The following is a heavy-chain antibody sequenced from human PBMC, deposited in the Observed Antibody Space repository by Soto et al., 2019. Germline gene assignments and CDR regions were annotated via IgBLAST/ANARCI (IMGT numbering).Heavy chain of an antibody. CDR3: ARERYNSGWYDY. V-gene: IGHV1-18*01. Sequence: QVQLVQSGAEVKKPGASVKVSCKASGYSFSTYGISWVRQARGQGLEWMGWISPYNGNTNYAQSLQGRLTVTTDTSTSTAYMELTSPTSDDTALYYCARERYNSGWYDYWGQGTLVTVSS. D-gene: IGHD6-19*01. J-gene: IGHJ4*02. CDR1: GYSFSTYG. CDR2: ISPYNGNT.